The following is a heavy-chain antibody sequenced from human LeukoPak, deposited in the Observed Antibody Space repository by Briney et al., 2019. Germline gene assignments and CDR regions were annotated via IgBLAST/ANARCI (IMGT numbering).Heavy chain of an antibody. V-gene: IGHV4-34*01. Sequence: SETLSLTCAVHDGPFSGYYWSWIRQPPGKGLEWIGEISQRGSPNYNPSLKSRVTISVDTSKNQFPLKLSSVTAADTAVYYCTRRANRQPIDYWGQGTLVTVSS. J-gene: IGHJ4*02. CDR1: DGPFSGYY. D-gene: IGHD1-14*01. CDR2: ISQRGSP. CDR3: TRRANRQPIDY.